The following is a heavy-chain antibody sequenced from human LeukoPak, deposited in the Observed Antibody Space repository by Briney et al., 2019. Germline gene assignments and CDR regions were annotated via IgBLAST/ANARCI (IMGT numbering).Heavy chain of an antibody. J-gene: IGHJ3*02. D-gene: IGHD3-16*01. CDR3: AKRGTGMYASDI. CDR2: ISSSSSYI. V-gene: IGHV3-21*04. CDR1: GFTFSSYS. Sequence: GGSLRLSCAASGFTFSSYSMNWVRQAPGKGLEWVSSISSSSSYIYYADSVKGRFTISRDNAKNSLYLQMNSLRAEDTAIYYCAKRGTGMYASDIWGQGTMVTVSS.